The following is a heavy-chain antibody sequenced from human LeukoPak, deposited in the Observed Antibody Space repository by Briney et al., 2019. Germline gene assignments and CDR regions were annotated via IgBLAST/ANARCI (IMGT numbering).Heavy chain of an antibody. D-gene: IGHD4-17*01. CDR2: INPDSGGT. Sequence: ASVKVSCKASGYTFTGYYIHWVRQAPGQGLEWMGWINPDSGGTNYAQKFQGRVTMTRDTSIRTAYMELSRLRSDDTAVYYCARALPLTTVTTQGDYWGQGTLVTVSS. CDR3: ARALPLTTVTTQGDY. V-gene: IGHV1-2*02. J-gene: IGHJ4*02. CDR1: GYTFTGYY.